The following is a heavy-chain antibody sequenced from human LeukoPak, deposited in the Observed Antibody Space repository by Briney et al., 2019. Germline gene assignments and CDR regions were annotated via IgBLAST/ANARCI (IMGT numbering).Heavy chain of an antibody. V-gene: IGHV3-15*01. J-gene: IGHJ4*02. Sequence: GGSLRLPCAASGFTFSNAWMSWVRQAPGKGLEWVGRIKSKTDGGTTDYAAPVKGRFTISRDDSKNTLYLQMNSLKTEDTAVYYCTTNLSWEPLDYWGQGTLVTVSS. CDR3: TTNLSWEPLDY. CDR1: GFTFSNAW. CDR2: IKSKTDGGTT. D-gene: IGHD1-26*01.